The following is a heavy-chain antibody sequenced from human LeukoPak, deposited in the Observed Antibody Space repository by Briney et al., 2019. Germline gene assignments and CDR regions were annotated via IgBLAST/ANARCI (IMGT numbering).Heavy chain of an antibody. Sequence: GGSLRLSCAASGFTFSSYEMNWVRQAPGKGLEWVSYISSSGSTIYYADSVKGRFTISRDNAKNSLYLQMNSLRAEDTAVYYCATLGPYRSTNGDYWGQGTLVTVSS. D-gene: IGHD1-26*01. CDR2: ISSSGSTI. V-gene: IGHV3-48*03. CDR1: GFTFSSYE. CDR3: ATLGPYRSTNGDY. J-gene: IGHJ4*02.